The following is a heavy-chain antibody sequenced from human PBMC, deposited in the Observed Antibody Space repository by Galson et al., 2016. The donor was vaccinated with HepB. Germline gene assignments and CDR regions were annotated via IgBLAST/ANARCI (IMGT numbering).Heavy chain of an antibody. J-gene: IGHJ4*02. D-gene: IGHD6-19*01. Sequence: QSGAEVKKPGESLRISCKGSGYGLSSYWIIWVRQMPGKGLEWMGRIDPNDSDTNYSPAFQGHVTISADKSSSTAYLQWSSLKASDTAMYYCASRKYSSGLDYWGQGTLVTVSS. CDR3: ASRKYSSGLDY. CDR2: IDPNDSDT. CDR1: GYGLSSYW. V-gene: IGHV5-10-1*01.